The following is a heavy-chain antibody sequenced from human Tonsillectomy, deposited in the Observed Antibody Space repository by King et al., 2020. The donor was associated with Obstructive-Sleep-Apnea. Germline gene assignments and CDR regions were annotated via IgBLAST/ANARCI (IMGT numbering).Heavy chain of an antibody. CDR2: IYYSGST. D-gene: IGHD3-22*01. V-gene: IGHV4-39*07. Sequence: QLQESGPGLVKPSETLSLTCTVSGGSISSSSYYWGWIRQPPGKGLEWSGSIYYSGSTYYNPSLKSRVTISVDTSKNQFSLKLSSVTAADTAVYYCARDRYYYDSSGYYTDYWGQGTLVTVSS. CDR1: GGSISSSSYY. J-gene: IGHJ4*02. CDR3: ARDRYYYDSSGYYTDY.